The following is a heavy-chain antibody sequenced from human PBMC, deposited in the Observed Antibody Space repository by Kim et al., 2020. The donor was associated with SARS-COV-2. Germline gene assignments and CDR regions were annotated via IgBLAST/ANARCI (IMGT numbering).Heavy chain of an antibody. Sequence: GGSLRLSCAASGFMFSTYSMNWVRQAPGKGLECLSYISSSSAIYYADSVKGRFTIFRDNAKNSLYLQMNSLRDEDTAVYYCARFAPGYSGYGGFSYSSSWYFDSWGQGTLVTVSS. D-gene: IGHD6-13*01. J-gene: IGHJ4*02. V-gene: IGHV3-48*02. CDR3: ARFAPGYSGYGGFSYSSSWYFDS. CDR1: GFMFSTYS. CDR2: ISSSSAI.